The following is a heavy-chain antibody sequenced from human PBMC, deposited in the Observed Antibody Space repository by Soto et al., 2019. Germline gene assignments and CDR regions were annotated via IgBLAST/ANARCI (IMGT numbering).Heavy chain of an antibody. J-gene: IGHJ6*04. CDR3: ARNLEQQLTTHHYYYGMDV. Sequence: ASVKVSCKAPGYTLTSYYMHWVRQAPGQGLEWMGIINPSGGSTNYAQKFQGRVTMTRDTSTSTVYMELSSLRSEDTAVYYCARNLEQQLTTHHYYYGMDVWG. CDR2: INPSGGST. D-gene: IGHD6-13*01. CDR1: GYTLTSYY. V-gene: IGHV1-46*03.